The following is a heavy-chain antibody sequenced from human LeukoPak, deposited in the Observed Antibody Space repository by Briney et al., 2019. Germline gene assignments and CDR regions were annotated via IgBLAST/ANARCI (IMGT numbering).Heavy chain of an antibody. CDR2: INPNTGGT. J-gene: IGHJ4*02. V-gene: IGHV1-2*02. Sequence: ASVKVSCKASGYTFAGYYMHWVRQAPGQGLEWMGWINPNTGGTNYAQKFQGRVTVTRDTSISTAYMELSRLRSDDTAVYYCARVTSSWYGDYWXQGALVTVSS. CDR3: ARVTSSWYGDY. D-gene: IGHD6-13*01. CDR1: GYTFAGYY.